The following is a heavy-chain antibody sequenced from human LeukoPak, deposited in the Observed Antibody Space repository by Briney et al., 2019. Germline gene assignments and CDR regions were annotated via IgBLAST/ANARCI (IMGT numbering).Heavy chain of an antibody. CDR1: GFSFSVYW. CDR2: IKTDGSIT. CDR3: ARGARKGDDYGGFFDY. J-gene: IGHJ4*02. Sequence: GGSLRLSCAASGFSFSVYWMHWVRQAPGKGPVWVSRIKTDGSITDYADSVKGRFTISRDNSKNTLFLQMNSLRTEDTAVYYCARGARKGDDYGGFFDYWGQGTLVTVSS. D-gene: IGHD4-23*01. V-gene: IGHV3-74*01.